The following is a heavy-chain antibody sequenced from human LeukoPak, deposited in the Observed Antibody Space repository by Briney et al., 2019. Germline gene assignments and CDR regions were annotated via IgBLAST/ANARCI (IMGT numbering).Heavy chain of an antibody. CDR3: ARSPFGSGY. V-gene: IGHV1-18*04. CDR2: ISAYNGNT. J-gene: IGHJ4*02. Sequence: GASVKVSCKASGYTFTSYGMSWVRQGPGQGLEWMGWISAYNGNTNYAQKLQGRVTMTTDTSTSTAYVELRSLRSDDTAVYYCARSPFGSGYWGQGTLVTVSS. CDR1: GYTFTSYG. D-gene: IGHD3-10*01.